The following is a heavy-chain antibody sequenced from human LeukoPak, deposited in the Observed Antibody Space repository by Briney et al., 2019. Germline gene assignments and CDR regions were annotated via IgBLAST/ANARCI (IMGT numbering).Heavy chain of an antibody. D-gene: IGHD1-26*01. V-gene: IGHV3-7*03. CDR1: EFTFSNYW. CDR3: ARDRVGATTNFDY. J-gene: IGHJ4*02. Sequence: GGSLRLSCAASEFTFSNYWMSWVRQAPGKGLEWVANIRQDGNDKKYVDSVKDRFTVSRDNSKNTLYLQMNSLRAEDTAVYYCARDRVGATTNFDYWGQGTLVTVSS. CDR2: IRQDGNDK.